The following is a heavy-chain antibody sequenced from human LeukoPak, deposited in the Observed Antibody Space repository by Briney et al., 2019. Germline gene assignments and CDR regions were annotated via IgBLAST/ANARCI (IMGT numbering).Heavy chain of an antibody. CDR2: FDPEDGET. D-gene: IGHD3-9*01. Sequence: ASVKVSCKVSGYTLTELSMHWVRQAPGKGLEWMGGFDPEDGETIYAQKFQGRVTMTTDTSTNTAYMELRSLRSDDTAVYYCARDRYYNILTGFRRSDGFDIWGQGTMVTVSS. CDR1: GYTLTELS. CDR3: ARDRYYNILTGFRRSDGFDI. J-gene: IGHJ3*02. V-gene: IGHV1-24*01.